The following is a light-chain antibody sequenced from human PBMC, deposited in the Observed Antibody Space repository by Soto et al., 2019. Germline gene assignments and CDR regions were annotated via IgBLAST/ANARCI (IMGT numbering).Light chain of an antibody. CDR1: QSVSTN. CDR3: QQYNNWPYT. CDR2: GAS. J-gene: IGKJ2*01. V-gene: IGKV3-15*01. Sequence: EIVMTQSPDPLSVSPGERATLSCRASQSVSTNLAWYQQKPGQAPRLLIYGASTRATGIPARFGGSGSGTEFTRTISSLQSEDFAVYHCQQYNNWPYTFGQGTKLEIK.